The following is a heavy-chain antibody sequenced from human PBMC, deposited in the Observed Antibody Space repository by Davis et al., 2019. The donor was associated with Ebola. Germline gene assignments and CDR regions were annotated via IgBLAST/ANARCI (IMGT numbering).Heavy chain of an antibody. CDR2: IYHSGGT. D-gene: IGHD2-2*01. CDR3: ARAPIGRSTGYYDY. V-gene: IGHV4-4*02. J-gene: IGHJ4*02. CDR1: GDSISSRNW. Sequence: SETLSLTCAVSGDSISSRNWWSWVRQSPGKGLEWIGEIYHSGGTNYSPSFKSRATISVDKSKNQVSLKLNSVTAADTAVYYCARAPIGRSTGYYDYWGQGTLVTVSP.